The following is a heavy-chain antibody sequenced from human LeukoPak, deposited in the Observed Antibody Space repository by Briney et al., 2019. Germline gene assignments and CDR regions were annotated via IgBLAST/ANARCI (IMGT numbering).Heavy chain of an antibody. V-gene: IGHV5-51*01. CDR2: IYPGDSET. CDR3: ARLDATRGGDF. J-gene: IGHJ4*02. CDR1: AHTFSTSW. Sequence: GESLKISCKGSAHTFSTSWIGWVRQMAGKGLEWMGIIYPGDSETRYTPSFEGQVTMSVDKSISTAYLQWSSLGASDTAIYFCARLDATRGGDFWGQGTLVTVSS. D-gene: IGHD5-12*01.